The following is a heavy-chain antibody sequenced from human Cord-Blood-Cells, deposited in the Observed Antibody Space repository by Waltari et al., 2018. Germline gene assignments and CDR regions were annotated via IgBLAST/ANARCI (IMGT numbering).Heavy chain of an antibody. CDR3: ARADIAAAGPVNFDY. V-gene: IGHV1-2*02. D-gene: IGHD6-13*01. Sequence: QVQLVQSGAEVTKPGASVKVSCKASGYTFTGYYLHWVRQAPGQGLVWMGWINPNSGGTNDAQKFQGRVTMTRDTSISTAYMELSRLRSDDTAVYYCARADIAAAGPVNFDYWGQGTLVTVSS. CDR2: INPNSGGT. CDR1: GYTFTGYY. J-gene: IGHJ4*02.